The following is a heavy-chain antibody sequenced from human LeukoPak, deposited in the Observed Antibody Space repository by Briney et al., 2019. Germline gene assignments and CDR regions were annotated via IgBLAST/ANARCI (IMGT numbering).Heavy chain of an antibody. CDR3: ASVLDGSDWFDP. CDR2: IIPIFGTA. V-gene: IGHV1-69*13. CDR1: GGTFSSYA. Sequence: RASVKVSCKASGGTFSSYAISWVRQAPGQGLEWMGGIIPIFGTANYAQKFQGRVTITADESTSTAYMELSSLRSEDTAVYYCASVLDGSDWFDPWGQGTLVTVSS. J-gene: IGHJ5*02. D-gene: IGHD2-15*01.